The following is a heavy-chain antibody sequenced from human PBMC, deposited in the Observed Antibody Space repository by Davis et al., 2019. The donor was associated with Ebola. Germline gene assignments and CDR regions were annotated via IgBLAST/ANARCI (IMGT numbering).Heavy chain of an antibody. Sequence: PGGSLRLSCAASGFTFSNFHIHWVRQPPGKGLVWVARIDPDGTGTNYADSVKGRFTISRENAKNSLHLQMNSLRTGDTAVYYCARDPHGLDVWGQGTTVTVSS. CDR1: GFTFSNFH. V-gene: IGHV3-74*01. CDR2: IDPDGTGT. CDR3: ARDPHGLDV. J-gene: IGHJ6*02.